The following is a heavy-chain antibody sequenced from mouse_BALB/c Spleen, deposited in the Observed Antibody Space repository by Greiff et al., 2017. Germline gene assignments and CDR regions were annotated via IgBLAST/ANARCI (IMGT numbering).Heavy chain of an antibody. J-gene: IGHJ2*01. CDR1: GFTFSSYA. CDR2: ISSGGSYT. Sequence: EVQLVESGGGLVKPGGSLKLSCAASGFTFSSYAMSWVRQSPEKRLEWVAEISSGGSYTYYPDTVTGRFTISRDNAKNTLYLEMSSLRSEDTAMYYCARDGGRRGYFDCWGQGTTLTVSS. CDR3: ARDGGRRGYFDC. V-gene: IGHV5-9-4*01.